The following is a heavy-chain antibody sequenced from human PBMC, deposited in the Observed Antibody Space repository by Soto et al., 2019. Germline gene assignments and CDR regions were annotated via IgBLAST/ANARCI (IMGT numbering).Heavy chain of an antibody. Sequence: EVQLLESGGGLVQPGGSLRLSCAASGFPFSDHAMHWVRQTPGKGLEWVSAITGRGDSTYYADSVKGRFTISRDNSKSTLYRQMMSLRAEDTAVYYCAKDLYVQPPSGWFDPGGQGTVVTVSS. J-gene: IGHJ5*02. CDR2: ITGRGDST. D-gene: IGHD1-26*01. V-gene: IGHV3-23*01. CDR1: GFPFSDHA. CDR3: AKDLYVQPPSGWFDP.